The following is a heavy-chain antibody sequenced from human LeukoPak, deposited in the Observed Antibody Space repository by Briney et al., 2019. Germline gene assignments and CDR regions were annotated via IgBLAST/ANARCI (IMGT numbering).Heavy chain of an antibody. CDR3: ARQSYNPDAFDI. Sequence: PSETLSLTCTVSGGSISSNTYYWGWIRQPPGKGLEWIGNIYYSGSTYYNPSLKSRVTISVDTSKNQFSLKLSYVTAADTAVYYCARQSYNPDAFDIWGQGTMVTVSS. CDR2: IYYSGST. D-gene: IGHD1-14*01. V-gene: IGHV4-39*01. CDR1: GGSISSNTYY. J-gene: IGHJ3*02.